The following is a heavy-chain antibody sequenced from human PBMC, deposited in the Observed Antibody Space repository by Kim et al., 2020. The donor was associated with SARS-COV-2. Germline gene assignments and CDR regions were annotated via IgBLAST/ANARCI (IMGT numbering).Heavy chain of an antibody. Sequence: TNYTPSLKSLVTISVDTSKNQFSLKLSSVTAADTAVYYCARDRGSGFEFDYWGQGTLVTVSS. CDR3: ARDRGSGFEFDY. D-gene: IGHD6-19*01. J-gene: IGHJ4*02. CDR2: T. V-gene: IGHV4-59*01.